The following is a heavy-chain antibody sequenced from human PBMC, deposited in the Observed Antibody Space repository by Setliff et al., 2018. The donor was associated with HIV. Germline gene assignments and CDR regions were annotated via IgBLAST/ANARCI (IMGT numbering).Heavy chain of an antibody. J-gene: IGHJ4*02. D-gene: IGHD3-10*01. CDR1: GGSEFTFSDVW. CDR3: VGAFLGF. V-gene: IGHV3-15*01. Sequence: GGSLRLSCVVSGGSEFTFSDVWMSWVRQAPGKGLEWIGHIQRNADGGTTLYGAPVKGRFTISRDDLRSTLFLQMNALETEDTARYYCVGAFLGFWGQGTLVTVSS. CDR2: IQRNADGGTT.